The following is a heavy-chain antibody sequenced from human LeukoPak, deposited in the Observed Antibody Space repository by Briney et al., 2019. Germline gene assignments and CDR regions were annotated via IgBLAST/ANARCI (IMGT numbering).Heavy chain of an antibody. CDR1: GYTITELS. CDR2: FDPEDGET. J-gene: IGHJ6*02. D-gene: IGHD6-6*01. V-gene: IGHV1-24*01. CDR3: ATDSSGPPSYGMDV. Sequence: ASVKVSCKVSGYTITELSMHWVRQAPGKGLEWMGGFDPEDGETIYAQKFQGRVTMTEDTSTDSAYMELSSLRSEDTAVYYCATDSSGPPSYGMDVWGQGTTVTVSS.